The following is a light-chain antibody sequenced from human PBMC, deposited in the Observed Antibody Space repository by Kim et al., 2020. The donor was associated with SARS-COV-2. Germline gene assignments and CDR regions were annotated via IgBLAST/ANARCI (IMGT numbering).Light chain of an antibody. CDR1: SGNIAAKS. J-gene: IGLJ3*02. CDR2: EDN. V-gene: IGLV6-57*02. Sequence: NFMLTQPPSVSESPGKTVTISCTGSSGNIAAKSVQWFQQRPGSAPSTVILEDNQRPSGVPDRFSGSIDSSSNTASLTISGLETEDEADYYCQSFDADDHGVFGGGTQLTVL. CDR3: QSFDADDHGV.